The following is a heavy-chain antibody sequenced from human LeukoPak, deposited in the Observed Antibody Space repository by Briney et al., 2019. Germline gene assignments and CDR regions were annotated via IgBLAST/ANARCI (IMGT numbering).Heavy chain of an antibody. CDR2: LYTAGDT. Sequence: PGGSLRLSCAASGFTFSSYWMHWVRQAPGKGLEWVPVLYTAGDTYYADSVKGRFTISRDNSKNTLSLQMNSLRPDDTALYYCAGGQMFTSGGFESWGQGALVTVSS. V-gene: IGHV3-53*01. CDR1: GFTFSSYW. D-gene: IGHD6-19*01. J-gene: IGHJ4*02. CDR3: AGGQMFTSGGFES.